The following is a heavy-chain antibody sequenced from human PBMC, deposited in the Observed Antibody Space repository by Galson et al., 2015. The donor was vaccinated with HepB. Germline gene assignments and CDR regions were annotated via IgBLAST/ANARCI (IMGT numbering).Heavy chain of an antibody. D-gene: IGHD6-13*01. CDR3: ARDPVAAAENSFIDY. CDR2: INPCGGST. J-gene: IGHJ4*02. Sequence: SVKVSCKASGYTFTSYCMHWVRQAPGQGLEWMGMINPCGGSTSYAQKLQGRVTMTTDTSTSTVYMELSSLRSEDTAVYFCARDPVAAAENSFIDYWGQGTLVTVSS. V-gene: IGHV1-46*01. CDR1: GYTFTSYC.